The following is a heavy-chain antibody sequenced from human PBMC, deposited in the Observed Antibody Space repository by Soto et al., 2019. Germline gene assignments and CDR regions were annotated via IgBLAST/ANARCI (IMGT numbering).Heavy chain of an antibody. V-gene: IGHV4-39*01. CDR2: IYYSGST. D-gene: IGHD4-17*01. CDR3: ARGYSYGDYEMEYFQH. CDR1: GGSISSSSYY. J-gene: IGHJ1*01. Sequence: QLQLQESGPGLVKPSETLSLTCTVSGGSISSSSYYWGWIRQPQGRGLGWIGSIYYSGSTYYNPSLKSRVTISVDTSKNQFSLKLSSVTAADTAVYYCARGYSYGDYEMEYFQHWGQGTLVTVSS.